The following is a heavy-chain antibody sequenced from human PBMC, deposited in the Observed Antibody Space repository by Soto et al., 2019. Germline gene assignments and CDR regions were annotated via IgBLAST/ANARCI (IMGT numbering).Heavy chain of an antibody. CDR2: ISGSGVYT. Sequence: GGSLRLSCAASGFTFSSYAMTWVRQAPGRGLEWVSGISGSGVYTYSADSVKGRFTLSRDSSKNTLYLQMNSLRAEDTAVYYCARRSSKTYGVDYWGQGTLVTVSS. CDR1: GFTFSSYA. CDR3: ARRSSKTYGVDY. D-gene: IGHD4-17*01. J-gene: IGHJ4*02. V-gene: IGHV3-23*01.